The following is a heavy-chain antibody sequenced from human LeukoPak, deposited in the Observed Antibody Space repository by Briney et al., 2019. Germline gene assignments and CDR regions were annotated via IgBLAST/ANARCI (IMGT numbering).Heavy chain of an antibody. Sequence: SETLSLTCTVSGGSISSSSYYWGWIRQPPGKGLEWIGSIYYSGSTYYNPSLKSRVTISVDTSKNQFSLKLSSVTAADTAVYYCARLGGYKYLDYWGQGTLVTVSS. CDR3: ARLGGYKYLDY. D-gene: IGHD3-22*01. V-gene: IGHV4-39*07. CDR1: GGSISSSSYY. J-gene: IGHJ4*02. CDR2: IYYSGST.